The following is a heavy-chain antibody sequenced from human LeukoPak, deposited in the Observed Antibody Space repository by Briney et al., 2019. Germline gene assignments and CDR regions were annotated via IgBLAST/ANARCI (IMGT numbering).Heavy chain of an antibody. Sequence: GRSLRLSCAASGFTFDDYAMHWVRQAPGKGLEWVSGISWNSGSIGYADSVKGRFTISRENAKNSLYLQMNSLRDGDTAVYYCVRESHAWAFDVWGQGTMVTVSS. V-gene: IGHV3-9*01. CDR2: ISWNSGSI. J-gene: IGHJ3*01. CDR3: VRESHAWAFDV. D-gene: IGHD2-2*01. CDR1: GFTFDDYA.